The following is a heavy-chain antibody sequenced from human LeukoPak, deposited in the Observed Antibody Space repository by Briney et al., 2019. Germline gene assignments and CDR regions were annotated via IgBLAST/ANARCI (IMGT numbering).Heavy chain of an antibody. CDR1: GFTFSNYW. V-gene: IGHV3-7*01. J-gene: IGHJ6*03. CDR3: ARVTRERKWFGELIQYYYYYMDV. D-gene: IGHD3-10*01. Sequence: GGSLRLSCTASGFTFSNYWMMWVRQAPGEGPEWVANINEDGSEKYYADSVEGRFTISRDNAKNSLSLQMNSLRAEDTAVYYCARVTRERKWFGELIQYYYYYMDVWGKGTTVTISS. CDR2: INEDGSEK.